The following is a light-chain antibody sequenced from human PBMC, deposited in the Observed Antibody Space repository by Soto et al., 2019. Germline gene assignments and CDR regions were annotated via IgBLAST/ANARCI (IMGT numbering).Light chain of an antibody. CDR3: QSYDSSLSGSVV. CDR1: SSNIGAGYD. V-gene: IGLV1-40*01. CDR2: GNS. Sequence: QSALTQPPSVSGAPGQRVTISCTGSSSNIGAGYDEHWYQQLPGTAPKLLIYGNSTRPSGVPDRFSGSKSGTSASLAITGLQAEDEADYYCQSYDSSLSGSVVFGGGTQLTVL. J-gene: IGLJ3*02.